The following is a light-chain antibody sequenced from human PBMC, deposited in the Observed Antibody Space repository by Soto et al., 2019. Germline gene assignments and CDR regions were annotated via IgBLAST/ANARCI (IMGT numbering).Light chain of an antibody. CDR3: QQFGSSLYT. J-gene: IGKJ2*01. CDR1: QSVSNN. V-gene: IGKV3-20*01. CDR2: GAS. Sequence: PATLSVSPGERATLSCRASQSVSNNLAWYQQKPGQAPRLLIYGASRRATGIPDRFSGSGSGTDFTLTISGLEPEDFAVYYCQQFGSSLYTFGQGTKVDI.